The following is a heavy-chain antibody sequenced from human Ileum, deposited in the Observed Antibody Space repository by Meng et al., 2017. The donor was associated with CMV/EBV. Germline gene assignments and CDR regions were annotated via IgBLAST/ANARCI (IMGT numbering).Heavy chain of an antibody. V-gene: IGHV3-74*01. Sequence: GESLKISCAASGFTLSGHWMHWVRQAPGKGLVWVSRINTDGSNTNSADSVKGRFTISRDNAKNTLYLQMNSLRVEDTAVYYCARGMIAAYNYAMDVWGQGTTVT. CDR2: INTDGSNT. CDR3: ARGMIAAYNYAMDV. J-gene: IGHJ6*02. D-gene: IGHD2-21*01. CDR1: GFTLSGHW.